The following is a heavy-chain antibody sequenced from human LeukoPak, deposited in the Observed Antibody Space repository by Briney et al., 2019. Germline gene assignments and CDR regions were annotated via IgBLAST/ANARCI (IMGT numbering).Heavy chain of an antibody. CDR1: GGSISSYY. Sequence: SETLSLTCTVSGGSISSYYWSWIRQPPGKGLEWIGYIYYSGSTNYNPSLKSRVTISVDTSKNQFSLKLSSVTAADTAVYYCGRSRSPDYYYYYGMDVWGQGTTVTVSS. J-gene: IGHJ6*02. D-gene: IGHD6-13*01. CDR3: GRSRSPDYYYYYGMDV. CDR2: IYYSGST. V-gene: IGHV4-59*08.